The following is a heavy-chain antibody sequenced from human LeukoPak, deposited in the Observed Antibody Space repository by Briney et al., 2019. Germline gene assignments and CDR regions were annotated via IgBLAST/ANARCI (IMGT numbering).Heavy chain of an antibody. CDR2: IYYSGST. J-gene: IGHJ3*02. CDR1: GGSISSSDYY. D-gene: IGHD3-10*01. CDR3: ARGPALLWFGELPFDHNSDM. V-gene: IGHV4-30-4*01. Sequence: SQTLSLTCTVSGGSISSSDYYWSSIRQPPGKGLEWIGYIYYSGSTYYNPSLKSRVAISVDTSKNQFSLKVTSVTAADTAVYYCARGPALLWFGELPFDHNSDMWGQGTMVTVSS.